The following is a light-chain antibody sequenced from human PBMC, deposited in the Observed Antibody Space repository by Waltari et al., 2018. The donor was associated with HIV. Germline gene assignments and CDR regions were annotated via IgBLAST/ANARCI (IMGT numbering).Light chain of an antibody. CDR3: AAWDDSLSGRGV. CDR1: SSNIGSKY. Sequence: QSVLTQPPSASGTPGQRVTISCSGSSSNIGSKYVYWYQQLPGTAPKLVIFESFQRTSGVPDRFSGSKSCTSASLAISGLRSEDDADYYCAAWDDSLSGRGVFGGGTKLTVL. CDR2: ESF. J-gene: IGLJ2*01. V-gene: IGLV1-47*01.